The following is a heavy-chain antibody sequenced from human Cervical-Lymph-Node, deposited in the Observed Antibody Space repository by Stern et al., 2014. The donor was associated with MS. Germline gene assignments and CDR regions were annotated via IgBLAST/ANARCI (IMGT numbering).Heavy chain of an antibody. J-gene: IGHJ6*02. CDR3: ATSVGELTPEAV. V-gene: IGHV1-69*01. D-gene: IGHD3-10*01. CDR1: GGTFSSYA. Sequence: QLVQSGAEVKKPGSSVRVSCKASGGTFSSYAISWVRQAPGQGLEWMGGIIPMFGTPTYAQKFQGSVTITADASTSTAYMEVSSLRSEDTAVYYCATSVGELTPEAVWGQGTTVTVFS. CDR2: IIPMFGTP.